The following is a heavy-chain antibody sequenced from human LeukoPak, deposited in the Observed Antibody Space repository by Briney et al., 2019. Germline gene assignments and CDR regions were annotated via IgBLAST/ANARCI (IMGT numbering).Heavy chain of an antibody. CDR3: ARLVGATTANYYYYYMDV. Sequence: ASVKVSCKASGYTFTGYYMHWVRQAPGQGLEWMGRINPNSGDTNYAQKFQGRVTMTRDTSISTAYMELSRLRSDDTAVYYCARLVGATTANYYYYYMDVWGKGTTVTVSS. CDR2: INPNSGDT. J-gene: IGHJ6*03. D-gene: IGHD1-26*01. CDR1: GYTFTGYY. V-gene: IGHV1-2*06.